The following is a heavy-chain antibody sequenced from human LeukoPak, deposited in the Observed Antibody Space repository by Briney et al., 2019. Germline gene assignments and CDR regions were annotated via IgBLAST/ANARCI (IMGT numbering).Heavy chain of an antibody. CDR3: ARTYYFDSGSYHFDY. J-gene: IGHJ4*02. CDR1: GFSFRTYS. Sequence: GSLRLSCAASGFSFRTYSMNWIRQPPGKGLEWIGYIYSSGSTNYNPSLKSRVTISVDTSKNQFSLKLTSVTAADTAVYYCARTYYFDSGSYHFDYWGQGTLVTVSS. CDR2: IYSSGST. D-gene: IGHD3-10*01. V-gene: IGHV4-59*08.